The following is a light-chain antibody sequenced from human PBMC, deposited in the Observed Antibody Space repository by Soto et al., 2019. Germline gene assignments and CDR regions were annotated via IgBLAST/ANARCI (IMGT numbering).Light chain of an antibody. CDR2: DVS. J-gene: IGLJ1*01. CDR1: SSDVGGYNY. Sequence: QSVLTQPRSVSGSPGQSVTISCTGTSSDVGGYNYVSWYQQHPGNAPKVMIYDVSERPSGVPDRFSGSKSGNTASLTISGLQAEDEADYYCCSYAGSPRYVLGTGTKLTVL. CDR3: CSYAGSPRYV. V-gene: IGLV2-11*01.